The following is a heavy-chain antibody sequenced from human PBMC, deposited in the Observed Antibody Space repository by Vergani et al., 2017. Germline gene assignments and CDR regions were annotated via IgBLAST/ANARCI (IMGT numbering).Heavy chain of an antibody. Sequence: QVRLQESGPGLVKPSETLSLTCSVSGGSMSGYYWSWIRKPPGKELEWIGYMYHSGSTNYNPSLETRVTISGDTSKNQFSLKLNSVTAADTAVYFCARASLRALVGYYYYMDVWGKGKTVVVSS. V-gene: IGHV4-59*12. D-gene: IGHD3-16*02. CDR1: GGSMSGYY. CDR3: ARASLRALVGYYYYMDV. CDR2: MYHSGST. J-gene: IGHJ6*03.